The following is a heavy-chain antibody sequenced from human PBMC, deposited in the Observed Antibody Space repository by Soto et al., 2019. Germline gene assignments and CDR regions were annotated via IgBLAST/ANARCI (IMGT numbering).Heavy chain of an antibody. Sequence: QVQLVQSGAEVKKPGSSVKVSCKASGGTFSSYAISWVRQAPGQGLEWMGGIIPIFGTANYAQKFQGIVTITADESTSTAYMELSSLRSEDTAVYYCARDWEEQLVRPAWFDPWGQGTLVTVSS. J-gene: IGHJ5*02. CDR2: IIPIFGTA. CDR1: GGTFSSYA. V-gene: IGHV1-69*01. D-gene: IGHD6-13*01. CDR3: ARDWEEQLVRPAWFDP.